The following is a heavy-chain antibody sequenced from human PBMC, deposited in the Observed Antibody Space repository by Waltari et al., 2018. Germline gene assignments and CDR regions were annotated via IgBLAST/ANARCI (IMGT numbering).Heavy chain of an antibody. CDR3: ARGVSGWYDDAFDI. D-gene: IGHD6-19*01. Sequence: QVQLQESGPGRVKPSETLSLTCRVAGGSVSSHYWSWIRQPPGKGLEWLGYIYYSGRTNYNPSRKSRVTISVDTSKNQFSLQLSGVTAADTAVYDCARGVSGWYDDAFDIWGQGTMVTVSS. CDR1: GGSVSSHY. J-gene: IGHJ3*02. V-gene: IGHV4-59*02. CDR2: IYYSGRT.